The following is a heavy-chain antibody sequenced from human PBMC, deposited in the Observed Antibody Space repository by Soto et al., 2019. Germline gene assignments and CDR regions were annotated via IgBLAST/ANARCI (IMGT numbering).Heavy chain of an antibody. V-gene: IGHV1-18*01. Sequence: ASVKVSCKASGYTFTSYGISWVRQAPGQGLEWMGWISAYNGNTNYAQKLQGRVTMTTDTSTSTAYMELRSLRSDDTTVYYCARGYSSSPAYYFDYWGQGTLVTVSS. J-gene: IGHJ4*02. CDR2: ISAYNGNT. CDR3: ARGYSSSPAYYFDY. D-gene: IGHD6-13*01. CDR1: GYTFTSYG.